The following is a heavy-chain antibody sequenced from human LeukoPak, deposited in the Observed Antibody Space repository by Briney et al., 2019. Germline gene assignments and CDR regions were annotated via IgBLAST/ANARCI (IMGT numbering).Heavy chain of an antibody. D-gene: IGHD6-19*01. CDR1: GYSSFSYW. CDR2: FFPGGSDK. V-gene: IGHV5-51*03. CDR3: ATKAYRSGHYAFDF. Sequence: GGSLKISCRALGYSSFSYWIGWWGRMPGRGGEWLGIFFPGGSDKRYNPSFEGHLPISARKSIRTSYFQLITLKASDTAMYFCATKAYRSGHYAFDFWGQGTMATASS. J-gene: IGHJ3*01.